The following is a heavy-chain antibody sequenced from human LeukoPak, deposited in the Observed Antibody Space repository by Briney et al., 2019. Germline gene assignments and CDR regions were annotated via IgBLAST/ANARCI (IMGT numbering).Heavy chain of an antibody. V-gene: IGHV3-30*04. J-gene: IGHJ6*02. D-gene: IGHD3-22*01. CDR3: AREDLYDSSGYYGYYYYGMDV. Sequence: GGSLRLSCAASGFTFSSYAMHWVRQAPGKGREWVAVISYDGSNKYYADSVKGRFTISRDNSKNTLYLQMNSLRAEDTAVYYCAREDLYDSSGYYGYYYYGMDVWGQGTTVTVSS. CDR2: ISYDGSNK. CDR1: GFTFSSYA.